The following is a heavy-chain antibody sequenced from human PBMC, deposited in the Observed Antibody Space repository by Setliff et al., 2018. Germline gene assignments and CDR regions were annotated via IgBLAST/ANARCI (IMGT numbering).Heavy chain of an antibody. V-gene: IGHV4-38-2*01. Sequence: PSETLSLTCAVSGYSISSDSCWGWIRQPPGKGLEWIGSIYHSGRNYYNPSLKSRVIISVDTSKNQFSLKLSSVTAADTAVYYCARHYYDSGGYYIDYWGQGTLVTVSS. CDR3: ARHYYDSGGYYIDY. D-gene: IGHD3-22*01. CDR2: IYHSGRN. CDR1: GYSISSDSC. J-gene: IGHJ4*02.